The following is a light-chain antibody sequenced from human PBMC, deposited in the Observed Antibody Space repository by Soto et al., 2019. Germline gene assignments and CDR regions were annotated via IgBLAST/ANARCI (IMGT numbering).Light chain of an antibody. CDR3: SSYTINSVV. CDR2: EVT. Sequence: QSALTQPASVSGSPGQSITISCTGTSSDVGGYEFVSWYQQHPGKAPKLMIYEVTDRPSGVSNRFSGSKSGNTASLTISGLQAEDEADYYCSSYTINSVVFGGGTKLTVL. V-gene: IGLV2-14*01. CDR1: SSDVGGYEF. J-gene: IGLJ2*01.